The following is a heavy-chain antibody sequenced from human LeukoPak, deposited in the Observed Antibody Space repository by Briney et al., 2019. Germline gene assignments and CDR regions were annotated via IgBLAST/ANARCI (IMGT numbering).Heavy chain of an antibody. Sequence: GESLRLSCAVSGFTFSSYGMGWVRQAPGKGLEWVSSITSSGTTNYADSVKDRFIISRDNSKDTLSLQMNSLRVEDTAVYYCANTGSYSLYWGQGTLVTVSS. J-gene: IGHJ4*02. CDR2: ITSSGTT. CDR1: GFTFSSYG. CDR3: ANTGSYSLY. V-gene: IGHV3-23*01. D-gene: IGHD1-1*01.